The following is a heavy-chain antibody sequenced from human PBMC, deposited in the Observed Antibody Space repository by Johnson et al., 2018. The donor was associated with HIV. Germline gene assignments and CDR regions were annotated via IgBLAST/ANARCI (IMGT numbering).Heavy chain of an antibody. CDR2: TAHDESIT. CDR1: GFTFANYG. Sequence: QEQLVESGGGVVQPGESLRLSCAASGFTFANYGMHWVRQAPGKGLEWVAFTAHDESITHYADSVKGRFTMSRDNSKNTLYLQMNNLRAEDTTVYYCAKDTEAAAGTDDAFDIWGQGTMVTVSS. J-gene: IGHJ3*02. D-gene: IGHD6-13*01. CDR3: AKDTEAAAGTDDAFDI. V-gene: IGHV3-30*02.